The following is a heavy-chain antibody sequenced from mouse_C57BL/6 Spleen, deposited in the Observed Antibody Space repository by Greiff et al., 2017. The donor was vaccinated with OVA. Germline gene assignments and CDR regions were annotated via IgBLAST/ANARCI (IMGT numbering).Heavy chain of an antibody. CDR3: ARPRYGCSYVDY. CDR2: ISNGGGST. J-gene: IGHJ2*01. CDR1: GFTFSDYY. Sequence: EVQLVESGGGLVQPGGSLKLSCAASGFTFSDYYMYWVRQTPEKRLEWVAYISNGGGSTYYPDNVKGRFTISRDNAKNTLYLQMSRLKSEDTAMYYCARPRYGCSYVDYWGQGTTLSVSS. D-gene: IGHD1-1*01. V-gene: IGHV5-12*01.